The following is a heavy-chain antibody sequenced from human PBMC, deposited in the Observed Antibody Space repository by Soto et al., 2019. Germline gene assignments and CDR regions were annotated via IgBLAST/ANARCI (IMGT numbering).Heavy chain of an antibody. CDR1: GFTFSSYA. Sequence: QPGGSLRLSCAASGFTFSSYAMHWVRQAPGKGLEWVAVISYDGSNKYYADSVKGRFTISRDNSKNTLYLQMNSLRAEDTAVYYCARLTGDRSPRDYYYYGMDVWGQGTTVTVSS. D-gene: IGHD7-27*01. J-gene: IGHJ6*02. V-gene: IGHV3-30-3*01. CDR3: ARLTGDRSPRDYYYYGMDV. CDR2: ISYDGSNK.